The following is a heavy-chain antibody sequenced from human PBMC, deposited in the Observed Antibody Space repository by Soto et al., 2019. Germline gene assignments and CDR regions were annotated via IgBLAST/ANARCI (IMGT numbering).Heavy chain of an antibody. J-gene: IGHJ4*02. Sequence: GGSLRLSCAASGFTFSSYAMSWVRQAPGKGLEWVSAISGSGGSTYYADSVKGRFTISRDNSKNTLYLQMNSLRAEDTAVYYCAKSLVVVVAATTPVGGANYFDYWGQGTLVTVSS. CDR1: GFTFSSYA. D-gene: IGHD2-15*01. V-gene: IGHV3-23*01. CDR3: AKSLVVVVAATTPVGGANYFDY. CDR2: ISGSGGST.